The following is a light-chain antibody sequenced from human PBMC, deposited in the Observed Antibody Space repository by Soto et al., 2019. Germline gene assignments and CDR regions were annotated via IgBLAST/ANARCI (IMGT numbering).Light chain of an antibody. CDR1: SSDIGGYNY. CDR2: EVT. Sequence: QSALTQPASVSGSPGQSITISCTGGSSDIGGYNYVSWFQQHPGKAPKLMIYEVTKRPSGVPDRFSGAKSGNTASLTVSGLQAEDEADYYCTSHAGTNNFPYVFGTGTKVTVL. CDR3: TSHAGTNNFPYV. V-gene: IGLV2-8*01. J-gene: IGLJ1*01.